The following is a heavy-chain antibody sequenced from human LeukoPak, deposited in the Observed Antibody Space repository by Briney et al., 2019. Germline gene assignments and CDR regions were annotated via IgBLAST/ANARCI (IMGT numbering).Heavy chain of an antibody. J-gene: IGHJ4*02. Sequence: GGSLRLSCAASGFTFSSYSMNWVRQAPGKGLEWVSYISSSSSTIYYADSVKGRFTISRDNAKNSLYLQMNSLRAEDTAVYYCARDRDIAAATVLYDYWGQGTLVTVSS. CDR2: ISSSSSTI. CDR1: GFTFSSYS. V-gene: IGHV3-48*01. D-gene: IGHD6-13*01. CDR3: ARDRDIAAATVLYDY.